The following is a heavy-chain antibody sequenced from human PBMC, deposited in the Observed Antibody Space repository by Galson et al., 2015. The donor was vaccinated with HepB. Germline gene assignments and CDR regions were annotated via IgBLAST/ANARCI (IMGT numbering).Heavy chain of an antibody. D-gene: IGHD2-2*02. Sequence: SLRLSCAASGFTFSSYAMSWVRQAPGKGLEWVSAISGSGGSTYYADSVKGRFTISRDNSKNTLYLQMSSLRAEDTAVYYCANRGTYCSSTSCYKSPWYFDLWGRGTLVTVSS. J-gene: IGHJ2*01. CDR1: GFTFSSYA. V-gene: IGHV3-23*01. CDR3: ANRGTYCSSTSCYKSPWYFDL. CDR2: ISGSGGST.